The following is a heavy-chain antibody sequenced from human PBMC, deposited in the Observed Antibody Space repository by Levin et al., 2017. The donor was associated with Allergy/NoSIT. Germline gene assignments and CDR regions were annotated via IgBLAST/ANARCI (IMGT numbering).Heavy chain of an antibody. CDR2: IYPGDSDT. CDR1: GYSFTSYW. Sequence: GESLKISCKGSGYSFTSYWIGWVRQMPGKGLEWMGIIYPGDSDTRYSPSFQGQVTISADKSISTAYLQWSSLKASDTAMYYCARLGIAVAGGDYYFDYWGQGTLVTVSS. J-gene: IGHJ4*02. CDR3: ARLGIAVAGGDYYFDY. V-gene: IGHV5-51*01. D-gene: IGHD6-19*01.